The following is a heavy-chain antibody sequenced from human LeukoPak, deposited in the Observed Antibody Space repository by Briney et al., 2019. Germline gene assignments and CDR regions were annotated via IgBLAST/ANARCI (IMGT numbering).Heavy chain of an antibody. D-gene: IGHD6-6*01. V-gene: IGHV4-59*08. CDR2: IYYSGST. CDR3: AKTRSSSSHYFYFMDV. Sequence: SETLSLTCTVSGGSISSYYWSWIRQPPGKGLEWIAYIYYSGSTNYNPSLKSRVTISVDTSKNQFSLKLSSVTAADTAIYYCAKTRSSSSHYFYFMDVWAKGVTVTVSS. J-gene: IGHJ6*03. CDR1: GGSISSYY.